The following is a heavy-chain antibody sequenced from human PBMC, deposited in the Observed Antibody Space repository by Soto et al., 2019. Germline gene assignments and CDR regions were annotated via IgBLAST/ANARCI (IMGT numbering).Heavy chain of an antibody. CDR1: GDSVSSNTAA. Sequence: LSLTCAISGDSVSSNTAAWNWIRSSPSRGLEWLGRTYYRSNWRHDYAVSVKSRITVNPDTSKNHFSLQLNSVTPDDTAVYYCARGVAGTGFDLWGQGTLVTVSS. CDR3: ARGVAGTGFDL. V-gene: IGHV6-1*01. CDR2: TYYRSNWRH. D-gene: IGHD6-19*01. J-gene: IGHJ4*02.